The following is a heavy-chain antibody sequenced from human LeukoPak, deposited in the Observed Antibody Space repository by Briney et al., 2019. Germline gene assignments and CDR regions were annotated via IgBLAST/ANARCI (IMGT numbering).Heavy chain of an antibody. CDR1: GGSIGSRSYY. CDR3: ARMGDGYNRRDFDY. D-gene: IGHD5-24*01. J-gene: IGHJ4*02. CDR2: IHYTGST. V-gene: IGHV4-31*03. Sequence: SGTLSLTCTVSGGSIGSRSYYWNSIRQHPGKGLEWIGYIHYTGSTYYNPSLKSRVTISIDTSKNQFSLKLNSVTAADTAVYYCARMGDGYNRRDFDYWGQGTLVSVSS.